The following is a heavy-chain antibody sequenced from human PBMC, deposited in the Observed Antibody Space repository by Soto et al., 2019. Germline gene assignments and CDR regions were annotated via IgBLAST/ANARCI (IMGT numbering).Heavy chain of an antibody. CDR1: GFTFSSYW. V-gene: IGHV3-23*01. CDR3: AKERSSGWSFDY. D-gene: IGHD6-19*01. J-gene: IGHJ4*02. Sequence: GGSLRLSCAASGFTFSSYWMHWVRQAPGKGLVWVSRISGSGDSTYYADSVKGRFTVSRDNSKNTLYLQMNSLRAEDTAVFYCAKERSSGWSFDYWGQGTLVTVSS. CDR2: ISGSGDST.